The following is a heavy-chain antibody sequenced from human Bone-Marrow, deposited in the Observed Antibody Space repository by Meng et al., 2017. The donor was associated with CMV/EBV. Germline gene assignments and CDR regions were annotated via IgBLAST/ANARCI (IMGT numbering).Heavy chain of an antibody. CDR3: TRHSSGWYGGAFDY. Sequence: GGSLRLSCTASGFTFGDYAMSWVRQAPGKGLEWVGFIRSKAYGGTTEYAASVKGRFTISRDDSKSIAYLQMNSLKTEDTAVYYCTRHSSGWYGGAFDYWGQATLVTVSS. CDR2: IRSKAYGGTT. CDR1: GFTFGDYA. J-gene: IGHJ4*02. D-gene: IGHD6-19*01. V-gene: IGHV3-49*04.